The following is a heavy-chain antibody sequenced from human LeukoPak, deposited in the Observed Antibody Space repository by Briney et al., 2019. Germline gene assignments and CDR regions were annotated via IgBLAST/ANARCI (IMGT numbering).Heavy chain of an antibody. CDR2: IYYSGST. V-gene: IGHV4-39*07. D-gene: IGHD2-2*03. Sequence: PSETLSLTCTVSGGSISSSSYYWGWIRQPPGKGLEWNGSIYYSGSTYYNPSLKSRVTISVDTSKNQFSLKLSSVTAADTAVYYCARARGYCSSTSCPNWFDPWGQGTLVTVSS. J-gene: IGHJ5*02. CDR3: ARARGYCSSTSCPNWFDP. CDR1: GGSISSSSYY.